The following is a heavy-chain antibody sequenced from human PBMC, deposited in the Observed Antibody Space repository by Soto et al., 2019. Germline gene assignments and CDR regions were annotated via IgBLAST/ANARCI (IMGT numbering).Heavy chain of an antibody. V-gene: IGHV4-39*02. CDR1: GGSINYNSYH. CDR3: ARIVVVAPVANV. CDR2: IFYTGTT. J-gene: IGHJ4*02. D-gene: IGHD2-2*01. Sequence: SETLSLTCSVSGGSINYNSYHWGWIRQPPGQGLEWIGSIFYTGTTSYNPSLESRVTMSVDTSKNSFSLHLTSVTAADTAVYFCARIVVVAPVANVWGQGTLVTVSS.